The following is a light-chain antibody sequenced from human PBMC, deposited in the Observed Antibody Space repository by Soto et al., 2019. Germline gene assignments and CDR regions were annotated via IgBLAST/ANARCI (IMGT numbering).Light chain of an antibody. CDR1: QSVISSL. J-gene: IGKJ2*01. V-gene: IGKV3-20*01. CDR2: GAS. CDR3: QQYSSPLRQYT. Sequence: EIVLTQSPGTLSLSPGERATLSCRASQSVISSLLAWYQQKPGQPPRLLIYGASSRATGIPDRFSGSGSGTDFTLTISRLEPEDFAVYYCQQYSSPLRQYTFGQGTKLEIK.